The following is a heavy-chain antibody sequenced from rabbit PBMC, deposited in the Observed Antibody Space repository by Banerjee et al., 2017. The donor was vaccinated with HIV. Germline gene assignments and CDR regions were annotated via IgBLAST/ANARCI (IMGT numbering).Heavy chain of an antibody. CDR2: IDTGDGST. J-gene: IGHJ4*01. V-gene: IGHV1S45*01. Sequence: QEQLEESGGDLVKPEGSLTLTCTASGFFFSSSYWICWVRQAPGKGLEWIASIDTGDGSTYYATWVNGRFTISSHNAQNTLYLQLTSLTAADTATYFCARDLAGVIGWNFNLWGPGTLVTVS. CDR3: ARDLAGVIGWNFNL. D-gene: IGHD4-1*01. CDR1: GFFFSSSYW.